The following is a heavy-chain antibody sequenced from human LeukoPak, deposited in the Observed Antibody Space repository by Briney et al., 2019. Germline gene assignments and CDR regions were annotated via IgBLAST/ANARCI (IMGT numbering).Heavy chain of an antibody. Sequence: GGSLRLSCVGSGPTFSGFEMNWVRQAPGKGLEWVSAISGSGGSTYYADSVKGRFTISRDNSKNTLYLQMNSLRAEDTAVYYCAKAYYYDSSGLEYFQHWGQGTLVTVSS. CDR1: GPTFSGFE. V-gene: IGHV3-23*01. CDR3: AKAYYYDSSGLEYFQH. J-gene: IGHJ1*01. CDR2: ISGSGGST. D-gene: IGHD3-22*01.